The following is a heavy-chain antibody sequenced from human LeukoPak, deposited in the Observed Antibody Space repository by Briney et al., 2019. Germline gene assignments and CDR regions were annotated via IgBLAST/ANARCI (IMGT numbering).Heavy chain of an antibody. Sequence: GGSLRLSCTASGFTFGDYAMSWFRQAPGKGLEGVGFIRSKAYGGTTEYAASVKGRFTISRDDSKSIAYLQMNSLKTEDTAVYYCTRDRDYYDSSGFSDYWGQGTLVTVSS. CDR2: IRSKAYGGTT. J-gene: IGHJ4*02. CDR3: TRDRDYYDSSGFSDY. D-gene: IGHD3-22*01. CDR1: GFTFGDYA. V-gene: IGHV3-49*03.